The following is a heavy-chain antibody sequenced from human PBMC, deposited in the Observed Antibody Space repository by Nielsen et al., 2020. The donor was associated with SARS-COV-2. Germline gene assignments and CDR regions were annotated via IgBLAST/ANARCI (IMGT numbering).Heavy chain of an antibody. D-gene: IGHD2-2*01. J-gene: IGHJ4*02. CDR3: ARSVPPAAAFLYYFDY. V-gene: IGHV3-33*01. CDR1: GFIFSSYG. CDR2: IWYDGTNK. Sequence: GESLKISCAASGFIFSSYGMHWVRQAPGKGLEWVAVIWYDGTNKYYADSVKGRFTISRDNSKNTLYLQLNSLRVEDTAVYYCARSVPPAAAFLYYFDYWGQGTLVTVSS.